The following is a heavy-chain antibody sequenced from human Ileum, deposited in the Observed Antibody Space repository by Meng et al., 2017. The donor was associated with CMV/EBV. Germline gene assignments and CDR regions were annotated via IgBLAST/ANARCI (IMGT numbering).Heavy chain of an antibody. CDR3: VRDNWGLDY. CDR2: AKNKRKKT. Sequence: RHSCAASGFTFTDYYMGWVRQAPGKGLEWVGRAKNKRKKTKQAASVEGRFTISRDDSKNSLFLQMNNLKTEDTALYYCVRDNWGLDYWGQGTLVTVS. D-gene: IGHD7-27*01. CDR1: GFTFTDYY. J-gene: IGHJ4*02. V-gene: IGHV3-72*01.